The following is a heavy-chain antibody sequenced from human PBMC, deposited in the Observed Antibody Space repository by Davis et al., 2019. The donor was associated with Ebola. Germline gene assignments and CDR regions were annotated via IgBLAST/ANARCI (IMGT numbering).Heavy chain of an antibody. CDR3: TTPGGQDSGYDVFDI. V-gene: IGHV1-18*04. Sequence: ASVKVSCKAFGYTFSSYGFSWVRQAPGQGLEWMGWISTSNGNTNYAQKFQDRVTLTTDPSTTTAYMELRSLRSEDTALYYCTTPGGQDSGYDVFDIWGQGTMVTVSS. CDR1: GYTFSSYG. D-gene: IGHD5-12*01. J-gene: IGHJ3*02. CDR2: ISTSNGNT.